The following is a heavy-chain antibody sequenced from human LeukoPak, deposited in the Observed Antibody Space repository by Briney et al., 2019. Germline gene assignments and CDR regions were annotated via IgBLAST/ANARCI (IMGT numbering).Heavy chain of an antibody. D-gene: IGHD2-15*01. J-gene: IGHJ5*02. Sequence: NSSETLSLTCTVSGGSISSSSYYWGWIRQPPGKGLEWIGSIYYSGSTYHNPSLKSRVTISVDTSKNQFSLKLNSVTAADTAVYYCARKGDVVVVAGNWFDPWGQGSLVTVS. CDR2: IYYSGST. V-gene: IGHV4-39*01. CDR1: GGSISSSSYY. CDR3: ARKGDVVVVAGNWFDP.